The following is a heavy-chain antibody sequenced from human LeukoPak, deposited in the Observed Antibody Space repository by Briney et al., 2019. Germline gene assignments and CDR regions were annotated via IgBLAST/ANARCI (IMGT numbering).Heavy chain of an antibody. CDR1: GGSISSDSYY. D-gene: IGHD6-19*01. CDR3: ARVLAEAGTPFDY. J-gene: IGHJ4*02. Sequence: PSQTLSLTCTVSGGSISSDSYYWTWIRQPAGRGLEWIGHIYTSGSTNYNPSLKSRVTISVDTSKSHFSLNLSSVTAADTAVYYYARVLAEAGTPFDYWGQGTLVTVSS. CDR2: IYTSGST. V-gene: IGHV4-61*09.